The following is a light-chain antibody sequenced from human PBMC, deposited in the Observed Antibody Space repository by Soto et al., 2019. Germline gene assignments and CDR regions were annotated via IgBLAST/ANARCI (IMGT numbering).Light chain of an antibody. CDR2: DAS. V-gene: IGKV3-11*01. J-gene: IGKJ4*01. CDR3: QQRSKWPPLT. Sequence: EIVLTQSPATLSLSPGERATLSCRASQSVSSYLVWYQQKPGQAPRLLIYDASNRATGIPARFSGSGSGTEFTLTISSLEPEDFAVYYCQQRSKWPPLTFGGGTKVEIK. CDR1: QSVSSY.